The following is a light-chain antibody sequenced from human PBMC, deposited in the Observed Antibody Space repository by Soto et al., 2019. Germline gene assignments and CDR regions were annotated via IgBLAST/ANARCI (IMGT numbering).Light chain of an antibody. CDR2: GAS. Sequence: EIVLTQSPGTLSLSPGERATLSCRASLSISSTYLAWYQHKSGQAPRLLIYGASSRATGIPDRFSGSGSGTDFTLTISRLEPEDFAVYYCLYYGSSPWTFGQGTKVEIK. V-gene: IGKV3-20*01. CDR1: LSISSTY. J-gene: IGKJ1*01. CDR3: LYYGSSPWT.